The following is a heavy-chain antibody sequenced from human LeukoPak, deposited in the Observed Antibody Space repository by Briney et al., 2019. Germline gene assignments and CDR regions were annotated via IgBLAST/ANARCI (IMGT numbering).Heavy chain of an antibody. V-gene: IGHV3-72*01. J-gene: IGHJ6*02. Sequence: PRGSLRLSCAASGFTFSDHYMDWVRQAPGKGLEWVGRTRNKANSYTTEYAASVKGRFTISRDDSKNSLYLQMNSLKTEDTAVYYCARVSYYDYYGMDVWGQGTTVTVSS. CDR3: ARVSYYDYYGMDV. CDR2: TRNKANSYTT. CDR1: GFTFSDHY.